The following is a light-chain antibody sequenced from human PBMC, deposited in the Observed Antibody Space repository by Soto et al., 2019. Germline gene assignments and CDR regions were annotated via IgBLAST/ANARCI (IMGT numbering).Light chain of an antibody. CDR2: DAS. CDR1: QSVSSY. V-gene: IGKV3-11*01. Sequence: EIVLTQSPATLSLSPGERATLSCRASQSVSSYLAWYQQKPGQAPGLLIYDASNRATGIPARFSGGGSGTDFTLTINSLEPEDFAVYYCQQRSNWPSITFGQGTRLEIK. CDR3: QQRSNWPSIT. J-gene: IGKJ5*01.